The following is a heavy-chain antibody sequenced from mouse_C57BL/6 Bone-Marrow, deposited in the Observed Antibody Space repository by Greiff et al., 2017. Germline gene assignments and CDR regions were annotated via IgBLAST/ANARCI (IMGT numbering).Heavy chain of an antibody. CDR3: AREGITTVVAHFDD. CDR2: IDPSDSYP. Sequence: QVQLQQPGAELVMPGASVKLSCKASGYTFTSYWMTWVKQRPGQGLEWIGEIDPSDSYPNYNQKFKGKSTLTVDKSSSTAYMQLSSLTSEDSAVYYCAREGITTVVAHFDDWGQGTTLTVSS. CDR1: GYTFTSYW. V-gene: IGHV1-69*01. J-gene: IGHJ2*01. D-gene: IGHD1-1*01.